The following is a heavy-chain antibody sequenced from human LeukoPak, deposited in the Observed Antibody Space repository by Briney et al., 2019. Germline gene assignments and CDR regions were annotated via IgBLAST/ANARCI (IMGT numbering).Heavy chain of an antibody. J-gene: IGHJ4*02. CDR3: ARNLMTTVTTSFDY. CDR1: GGTFSSYA. D-gene: IGHD4-17*01. CDR2: IIPIFGTA. V-gene: IGHV1-69*13. Sequence: ASVKVSCKASGGTFSSYAISWVRQAPGQGLEWMGGIIPIFGTANYAQKFQGRVTITADESTSTAYMELSSLRSEDTAVYYRARNLMTTVTTSFDYWGQGTLVTVSS.